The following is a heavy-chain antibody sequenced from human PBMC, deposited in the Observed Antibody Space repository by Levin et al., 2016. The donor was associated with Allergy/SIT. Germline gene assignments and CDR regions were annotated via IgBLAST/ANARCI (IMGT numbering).Heavy chain of an antibody. CDR2: ISSSGSTI. V-gene: IGHV3-11*01. D-gene: IGHD2-21*02. CDR3: ARDKHIVVVTAIPSRDGMDV. J-gene: IGHJ6*02. Sequence: GESLKISCAASGFTFSDYYMSWIRQAPGKGLEWVSYISSSGSTIYYADSVKGRFTISRDNAKNSLYLQMNSLRAEDTAVYYCARDKHIVVVTAIPSRDGMDVWGQGTTVTVSS. CDR1: GFTFSDYY.